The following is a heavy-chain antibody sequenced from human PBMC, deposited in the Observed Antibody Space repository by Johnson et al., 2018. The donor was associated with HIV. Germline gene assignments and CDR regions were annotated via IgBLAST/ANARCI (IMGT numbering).Heavy chain of an antibody. D-gene: IGHD2-8*02. Sequence: QMLLVESGGGLVKPGGSLKLSCAVSGFTFSSYGMHWVRQAPGKGLEWVAFIRYDGSNKYYADSVKGRFTISRDNSKNTLYLQMNSLRAEDTAVYYCARWGRGSIVLVVYARSDAFDIWGQGTMVTVSS. CDR1: GFTFSSYG. V-gene: IGHV3-30*02. J-gene: IGHJ3*02. CDR3: ARWGRGSIVLVVYARSDAFDI. CDR2: IRYDGSNK.